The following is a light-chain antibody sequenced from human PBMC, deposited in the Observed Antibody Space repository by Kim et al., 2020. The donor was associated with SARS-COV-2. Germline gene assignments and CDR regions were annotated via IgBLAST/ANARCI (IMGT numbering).Light chain of an antibody. CDR2: DVT. V-gene: IGLV2-14*03. Sequence: SSAAAGTGNSADVGGYAYVAWYQQYPGKAPQLLIYDVTKRPSGISHRFPGSKAGNTASLIISGLQADDEAQYYCASYTSTDSLYVFGTGTKVTVL. CDR3: ASYTSTDSLYV. CDR1: SADVGGYAY. J-gene: IGLJ1*01.